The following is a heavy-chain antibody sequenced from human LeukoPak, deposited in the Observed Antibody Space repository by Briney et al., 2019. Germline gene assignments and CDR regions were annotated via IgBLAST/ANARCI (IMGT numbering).Heavy chain of an antibody. CDR1: GFTFSNYG. V-gene: IGHV3-30*02. J-gene: IGHJ4*02. D-gene: IGHD3-16*01. CDR3: AKEGALRDFDY. Sequence: GGSLRLSCAASGFTFSNYGMHWVRQAPGKGLEWVAVIRYDGNSKYYADSVKGRFTISRDNSKNTLYLQMNSLRAEDTAVYYCAKEGALRDFDYWGQGALVTVPS. CDR2: IRYDGNSK.